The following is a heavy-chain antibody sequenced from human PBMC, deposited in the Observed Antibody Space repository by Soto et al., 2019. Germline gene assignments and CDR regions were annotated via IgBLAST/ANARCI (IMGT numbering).Heavy chain of an antibody. CDR3: AKAAYYYDSSGYYYGGYYFDY. J-gene: IGHJ4*02. CDR1: GFTFSSYG. Sequence: GGSLRLSCAASGFTFSSYGMHWVRQAPGKGLEWVAVISYDGSNKYYADSVKGRFTISRDNSKNTLYLQMNSLRAEDTAVYYCAKAAYYYDSSGYYYGGYYFDYWGQGTLVTVSS. V-gene: IGHV3-30*18. D-gene: IGHD3-22*01. CDR2: ISYDGSNK.